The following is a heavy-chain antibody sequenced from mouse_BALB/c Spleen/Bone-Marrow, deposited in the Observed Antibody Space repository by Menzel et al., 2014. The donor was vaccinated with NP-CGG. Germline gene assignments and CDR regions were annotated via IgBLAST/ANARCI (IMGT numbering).Heavy chain of an antibody. CDR3: ARQGYYGRSDY. V-gene: IGHV4-1*02. D-gene: IGHD1-1*01. J-gene: IGHJ2*01. Sequence: EVKLMESGGGLVQPGGSLKLSCAASGFDFSGYWMSWVRQAPGKRLEWIGEINPDSSTINYTPSLKDKFIISRDNAKNXLFLQMSKVRSEDTALYYCARQGYYGRSDYWGQGTTLTVSS. CDR2: INPDSSTI. CDR1: GFDFSGYW.